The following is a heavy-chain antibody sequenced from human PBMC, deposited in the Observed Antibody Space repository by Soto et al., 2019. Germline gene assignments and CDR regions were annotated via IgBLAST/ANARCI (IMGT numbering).Heavy chain of an antibody. V-gene: IGHV6-1*01. CDR2: TYYRSKWYN. J-gene: IGHJ4*02. Sequence: SQTLSLTCAISGDSVSSNSAAWNWIRQSPSRGLEWLGRTYYRSKWYNDYAVSVKSRITINPDTSKNQSSLQLNSVTPEDAAVYYCAREVLYGDYIWGSYRSQRYYFDYWGQGTLVTVSS. CDR3: AREVLYGDYIWGSYRSQRYYFDY. CDR1: GDSVSSNSAA. D-gene: IGHD3-16*02.